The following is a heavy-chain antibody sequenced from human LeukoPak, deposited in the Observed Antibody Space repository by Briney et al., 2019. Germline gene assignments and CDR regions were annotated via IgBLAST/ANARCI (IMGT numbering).Heavy chain of an antibody. Sequence: SQTLSLTCTVSGDSNSSGDYYWNWLRQPAGKGLEWIGRVVPGESTLHNPSLRSRVSISTDTSKNQVSLKLTSVTAADTAVYFCARGGAIFTFFDSWGQGTLVTVSS. CDR1: GDSNSSGDYY. D-gene: IGHD3-3*01. CDR3: ARGGAIFTFFDS. J-gene: IGHJ4*02. V-gene: IGHV4-61*02. CDR2: VVPGEST.